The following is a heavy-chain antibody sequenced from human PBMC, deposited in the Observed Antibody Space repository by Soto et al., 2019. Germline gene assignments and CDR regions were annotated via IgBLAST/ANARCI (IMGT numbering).Heavy chain of an antibody. D-gene: IGHD6-13*01. CDR2: IWYDGSNK. CDR1: GFSFSTYG. CDR3: AREAGESSSWYHFDC. V-gene: IGHV3-33*01. Sequence: QVQLVESGGGVVQPGRSLRLSCAASGFSFSTYGMHWVRQAPGKGLEWVALIWYDGSNKYYADSVKGRFTISRDNSKNTLYLQMNSMRAEDTAVYYCAREAGESSSWYHFDCWGQGNLVTVSS. J-gene: IGHJ4*02.